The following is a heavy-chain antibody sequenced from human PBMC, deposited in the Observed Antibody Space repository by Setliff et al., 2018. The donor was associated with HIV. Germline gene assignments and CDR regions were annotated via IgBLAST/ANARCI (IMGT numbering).Heavy chain of an antibody. CDR1: GGSISNSRYY. CDR3: ARILLYDSSAYFVNAFDI. D-gene: IGHD3-22*01. V-gene: IGHV4-39*01. Sequence: SETLSLTCTVSGGSISNSRYYWSWIRQPPGKGLEWIGSIYYSGSTYYNPSLKSRVTISVDTSKNQFSLKLSSVTAADTAVYYCARILLYDSSAYFVNAFDIWGQGTVVTVSS. CDR2: IYYSGST. J-gene: IGHJ3*02.